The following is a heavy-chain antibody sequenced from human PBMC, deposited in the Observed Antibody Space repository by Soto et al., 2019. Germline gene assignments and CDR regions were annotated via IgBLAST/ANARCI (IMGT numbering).Heavy chain of an antibody. CDR1: GGSISSGGYF. CDR2: IYHSGST. J-gene: IGHJ4*02. D-gene: IGHD1-26*01. V-gene: IGHV4-30-2*01. Sequence: SETLSLTCAVSGGSISSGGYFWSWIRQPPGKGLEWIGYIYHSGSTYYNPSLKSRVTISTMSNNKFSLELSSVTAADTAVYYCTRGLFSGSYYSGGWYYFDSWGQGTMVTVSS. CDR3: TRGLFSGSYYSGGWYYFDS.